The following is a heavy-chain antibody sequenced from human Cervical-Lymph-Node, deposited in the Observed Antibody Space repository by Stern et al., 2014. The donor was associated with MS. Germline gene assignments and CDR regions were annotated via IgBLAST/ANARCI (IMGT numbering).Heavy chain of an antibody. Sequence: QVQLAESGGALAQPATPLRLSCAASGFTFSPYAIHWVRQAPGKGLERAALIWYDGSNPYYADSVTGRFTISRDNFKNTLYLQMNSLRAEDTAVYYCASAYSSSHYYFDYWGQGTLVTVSS. CDR1: GFTFSPYA. CDR2: IWYDGSNP. V-gene: IGHV3-33*01. J-gene: IGHJ4*02. D-gene: IGHD6-13*01. CDR3: ASAYSSSHYYFDY.